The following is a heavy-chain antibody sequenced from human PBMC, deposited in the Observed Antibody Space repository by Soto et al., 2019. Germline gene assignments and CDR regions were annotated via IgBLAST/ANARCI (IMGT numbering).Heavy chain of an antibody. CDR2: INQSGTT. V-gene: IGHV4-34*01. CDR3: ARVDDY. CDR1: GGSFSDYY. Sequence: PSETLSLTCGVYGGSFSDYYWSWIRQSPGKGLEWIGEINQSGTTNYNPSLKSRLTISIDTSKNQFSLKLTSVTAADTAVYYCARVDDYRGQGTLVTVSS. J-gene: IGHJ4*02.